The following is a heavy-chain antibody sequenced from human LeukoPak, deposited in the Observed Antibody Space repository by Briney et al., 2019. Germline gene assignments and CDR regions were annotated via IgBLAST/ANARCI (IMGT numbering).Heavy chain of an antibody. CDR1: GFTFSSYS. Sequence: GGSLRLSCEASGFTFSSYSMNWVRQAPGKGLEWVSSISSSSSYIYYADSVKGRFTISRDNAKNSLYLQMNSLRAEDTAVYYCARDPGYCGGDCYPNYFDYWGQGTLVTVSS. D-gene: IGHD2-21*01. J-gene: IGHJ4*02. CDR2: ISSSSSYI. CDR3: ARDPGYCGGDCYPNYFDY. V-gene: IGHV3-21*01.